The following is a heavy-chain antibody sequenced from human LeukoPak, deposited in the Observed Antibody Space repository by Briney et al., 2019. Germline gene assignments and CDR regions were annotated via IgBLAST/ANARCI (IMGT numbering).Heavy chain of an antibody. CDR2: ISGSGGST. CDR1: GFTFSSYA. V-gene: IGHV3-23*01. D-gene: IGHD3-10*01. CDR3: ARSSLLWFGELRENYFDY. J-gene: IGHJ4*02. Sequence: GGSLRLSCAASGFTFSSYAMSWVRQAPGKGLEWVSAISGSGGSTYYADSVKGRFTISRDNSKNTLYLQMGSLRAEDMAVYYCARSSLLWFGELRENYFDYWGQGTLVTVSS.